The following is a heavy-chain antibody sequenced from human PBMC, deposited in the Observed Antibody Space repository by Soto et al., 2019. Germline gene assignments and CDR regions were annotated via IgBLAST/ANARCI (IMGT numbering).Heavy chain of an antibody. J-gene: IGHJ4*02. CDR2: ISHSGST. Sequence: SETLSLTCAVYGGSFSGYYWSWIRQPPGKGLEWIGEISHSGSTNYNPSLKSRVTISVDTSKNQFSLKLSSVTAADTAVYYCARGRGYSYGVFDYWGQGTLVTVSS. D-gene: IGHD5-18*01. CDR3: ARGRGYSYGVFDY. V-gene: IGHV4-34*01. CDR1: GGSFSGYY.